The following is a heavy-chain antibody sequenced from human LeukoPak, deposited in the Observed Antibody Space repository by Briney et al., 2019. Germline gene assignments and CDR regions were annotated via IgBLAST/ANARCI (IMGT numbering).Heavy chain of an antibody. CDR2: FSWNSVNI. CDR3: AKAGRGNRLFDY. CDR1: GFTFDDYA. Sequence: GRSLRLSCAASGFTFDDYAMHWVRQAPGKGLEWVSSFSWNSVNIGYADSVKGRFTISRDNAKNSLYLQMNGLRVEDTALYYCAKAGRGNRLFDYWGRGTLVTVSS. J-gene: IGHJ4*02. D-gene: IGHD1-14*01. V-gene: IGHV3-9*01.